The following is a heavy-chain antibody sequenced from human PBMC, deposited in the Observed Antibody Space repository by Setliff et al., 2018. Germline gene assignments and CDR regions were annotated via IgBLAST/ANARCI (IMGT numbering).Heavy chain of an antibody. CDR1: GYSFQRYG. CDR2: ISSYNGNT. Sequence: ASVKVSCKASGYSFQRYGINWLRPAPGQGLEWLGWISSYNGNTKYAQTVQDRIRVTTDTSTSTSYMELRSLRSDDTAVYFCARSSDSGYYHQRDAFDIWGQGTRVTVSS. V-gene: IGHV1-18*04. J-gene: IGHJ3*02. D-gene: IGHD3-22*01. CDR3: ARSSDSGYYHQRDAFDI.